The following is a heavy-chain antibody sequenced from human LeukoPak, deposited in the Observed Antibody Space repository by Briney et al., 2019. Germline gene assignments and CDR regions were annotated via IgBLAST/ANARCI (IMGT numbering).Heavy chain of an antibody. V-gene: IGHV3-23*01. J-gene: IGHJ4*02. CDR2: ISGSGGST. CDR1: GFAFSSNY. Sequence: PGGSLRLSCAASGFAFSSNYMSWVRQAPGKGLEWVSAISGSGGSTYYADSVKGRFTISRDNSKNTLYLQMNSLRAEDTAVYYCAKVTGVVGATVLANDYWGQGTLVTVSS. D-gene: IGHD1-26*01. CDR3: AKVTGVVGATVLANDY.